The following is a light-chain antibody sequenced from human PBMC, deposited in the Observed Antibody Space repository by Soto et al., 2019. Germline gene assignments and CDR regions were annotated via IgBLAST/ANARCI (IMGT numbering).Light chain of an antibody. CDR2: GND. J-gene: IGLJ1*01. CDR3: QSYDRGLTAYV. CDR1: SSNIGAGYD. Sequence: QSALTQPPSVSGAPGQRVTISCTGSSSNIGAGYDVHWYHQLPGTAPKFLVSGNDNRPSGVPDRLSASKSGTSGSLAITGLQAEDEGHYYCQSYDRGLTAYVFGTGTKVTVL. V-gene: IGLV1-40*01.